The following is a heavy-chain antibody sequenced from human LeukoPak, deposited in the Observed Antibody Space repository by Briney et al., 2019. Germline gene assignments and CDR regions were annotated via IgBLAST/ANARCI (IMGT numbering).Heavy chain of an antibody. Sequence: GGSLRLSCAASDFTFSSYWMHWVRQAPGEGLVWVSRISGDESSTNYADSVKGRFTISRDNARNTLFLQMNSLRAEDTAVYYCAREGGSFLRYFDSWGQGTLVTVSS. CDR1: DFTFSSYW. V-gene: IGHV3-74*01. J-gene: IGHJ4*02. CDR3: AREGGSFLRYFDS. D-gene: IGHD1-26*01. CDR2: ISGDESST.